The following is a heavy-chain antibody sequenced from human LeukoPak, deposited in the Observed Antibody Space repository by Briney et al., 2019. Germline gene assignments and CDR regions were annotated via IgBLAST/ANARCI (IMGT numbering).Heavy chain of an antibody. CDR3: ARSPSPYSSGWYFDY. V-gene: IGHV6-1*01. CDR2: TYQRSKWYN. J-gene: IGHJ4*02. CDR1: GDSVSINSAA. D-gene: IGHD6-19*01. Sequence: SQTLSLTCAISGDSVSINSAAWNWIRQSPSRGLEWLGRTYQRSKWYNDYAVSVKSRITINPDISKNQFSLQLNSVTPEDTAVYYCARSPSPYSSGWYFDYWGQGTLVTVTS.